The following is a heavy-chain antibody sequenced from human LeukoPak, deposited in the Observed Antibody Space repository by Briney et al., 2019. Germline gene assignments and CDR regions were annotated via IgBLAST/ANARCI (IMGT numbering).Heavy chain of an antibody. J-gene: IGHJ4*02. CDR3: VRDRGRWLQSVDY. CDR2: ISSNGGST. V-gene: IGHV3-64*01. D-gene: IGHD5-24*01. CDR1: GFTFSSYA. Sequence: PGGSLRLTCAASGFTFSSYAMHWVRQAPGKGLEYVSAISSNGGSTYYANSVKGRFTISRDNSKNTLYLQMGSLRAEDMAVYYCVRDRGRWLQSVDYWGQGTLVTVSS.